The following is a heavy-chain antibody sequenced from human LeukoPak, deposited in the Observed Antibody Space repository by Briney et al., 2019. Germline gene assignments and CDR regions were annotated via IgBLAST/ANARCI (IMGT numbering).Heavy chain of an antibody. J-gene: IGHJ5*02. Sequence: PGGSLRLSCAPSGFSFSKYSMNWVRQAPGKGLEWVSYISAGSSDIYYADSVKGRFTISRDNAKNSLYLQMNSLRADDTAVYYCARDGRGYYNWFDPWGQGTLVTVSS. V-gene: IGHV3-21*05. CDR2: ISAGSSDI. CDR1: GFSFSKYS. D-gene: IGHD2-15*01. CDR3: ARDGRGYYNWFDP.